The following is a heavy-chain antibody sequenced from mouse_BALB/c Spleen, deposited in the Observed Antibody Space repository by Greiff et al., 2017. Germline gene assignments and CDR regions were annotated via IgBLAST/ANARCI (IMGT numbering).Heavy chain of an antibody. J-gene: IGHJ3*01. CDR2: ISSGGST. Sequence: EVKLVESGGGLVKPGGSLKLSCAASGFTFSSYAMSWVRQTPEKRLEWVASISSGGSTYYPDSVKGRFTISRDNARNILYLQMSSLRSEDTAMYYCAREVYYRCAYWGQGTLVTVSA. V-gene: IGHV5-6-5*01. CDR3: AREVYYRCAY. D-gene: IGHD2-12*01. CDR1: GFTFSSYA.